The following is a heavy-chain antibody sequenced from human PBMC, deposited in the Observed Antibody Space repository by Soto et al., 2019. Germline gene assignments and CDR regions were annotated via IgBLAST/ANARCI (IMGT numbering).Heavy chain of an antibody. J-gene: IGHJ4*01. CDR1: GGSISSGDYY. V-gene: IGHV4-30-4*01. CDR2: IYYSGST. CDR3: ARVNVMVVAGSTFDY. D-gene: IGHD6-19*01. Sequence: TLSLTGAVSGGSISSGDYYWSWIRQPPGKGLEWIGYIYYSGSTYYNPSLKSRVTISVDTSNNQFSLKLTSVTAADTAVYYCARVNVMVVAGSTFDYWGHGTLVTVSS.